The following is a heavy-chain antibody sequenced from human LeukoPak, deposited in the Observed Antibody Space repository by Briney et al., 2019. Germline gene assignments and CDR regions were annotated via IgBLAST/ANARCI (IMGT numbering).Heavy chain of an antibody. D-gene: IGHD6-13*01. V-gene: IGHV1-69*04. CDR3: ARDPIGAAATGHPTDY. CDR2: INPILGIA. J-gene: IGHJ4*02. Sequence: SVKVSCKASGGTFSSYAISWVRQAPGQGLEWMGRINPILGIANYAQKFQGRVTITADKSTSTAYMELSSLRSEDTAVYYCARDPIGAAATGHPTDYWGQGTLVTVSS. CDR1: GGTFSSYA.